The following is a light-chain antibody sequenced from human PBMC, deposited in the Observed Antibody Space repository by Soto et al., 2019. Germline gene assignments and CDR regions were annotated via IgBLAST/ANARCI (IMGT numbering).Light chain of an antibody. CDR1: QHASQT. CDR3: QQYGSSSWT. J-gene: IGKJ1*01. Sequence: EIVMTQSPGTLSVSPGERVTLSCRASQHASQTLAWYQQKPGQAPRLLIYGASTRATGTPARFSGSGSGTEFTLTISSLQSEDFAVYYCQQYGSSSWTFGQGTKVDIK. CDR2: GAS. V-gene: IGKV3-15*01.